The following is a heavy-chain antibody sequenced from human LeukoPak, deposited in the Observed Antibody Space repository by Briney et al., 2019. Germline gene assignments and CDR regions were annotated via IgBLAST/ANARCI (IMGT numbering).Heavy chain of an antibody. Sequence: GGSLRLSCAASGIAFSSYWMSWVRQAPGRGLEWVANMKQDGSEKYYVDTVKDRFTISRDNAKNSLYLHMNSLRAEDTAVYYCARDLGHSGYDLYDYWGQGTLVTVSS. CDR3: ARDLGHSGYDLYDY. J-gene: IGHJ4*02. D-gene: IGHD5-12*01. CDR2: MKQDGSEK. V-gene: IGHV3-7*01. CDR1: GIAFSSYW.